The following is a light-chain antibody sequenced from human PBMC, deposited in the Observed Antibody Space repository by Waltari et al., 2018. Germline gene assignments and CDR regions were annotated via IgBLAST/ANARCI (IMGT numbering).Light chain of an antibody. J-gene: IGKJ4*01. Sequence: IVLTQSPDTLSLSPGQRATLSCRPSQTINNNFLVWYQQKPGQAPRLIIHGASSRATVFPDRFSGSGSGTDFTLTISSLKPEDSAVYYCQQYDGSVLTFGGGTKVEI. CDR2: GAS. CDR1: QTINNNF. V-gene: IGKV3-20*01. CDR3: QQYDGSVLT.